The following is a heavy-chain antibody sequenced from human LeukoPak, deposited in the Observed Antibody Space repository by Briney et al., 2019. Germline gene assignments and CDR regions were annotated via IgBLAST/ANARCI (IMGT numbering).Heavy chain of an antibody. CDR1: GFTVSTNF. J-gene: IGHJ5*02. CDR2: IDVGGST. V-gene: IGHV3-53*01. CDR3: AKTYCSSTSCDFGWFDP. D-gene: IGHD2-2*01. Sequence: GGSLRLSCAASGFTVSTNFVTWVRQAPGKGLEWVSVIDVGGSTYYADSVKGRFTISRDNSKNTLYLQMNSLRAEDTAVYYCAKTYCSSTSCDFGWFDPWGQGTLVTVSS.